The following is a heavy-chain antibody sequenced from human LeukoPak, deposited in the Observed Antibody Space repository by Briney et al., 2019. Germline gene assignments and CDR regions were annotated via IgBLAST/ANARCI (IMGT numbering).Heavy chain of an antibody. D-gene: IGHD3-22*01. Sequence: GGALRLSCAASGFTFSSYSMNWVRQAPGKGLEWVSYISSSSSTIYYADSVKGRFTISRDNAKNSLYLQMNSLRAEDTAVYYCARTGENYYDGSGYFNWFDPWGQGTLVTVSS. J-gene: IGHJ5*02. V-gene: IGHV3-48*01. CDR1: GFTFSSYS. CDR2: ISSSSSTI. CDR3: ARTGENYYDGSGYFNWFDP.